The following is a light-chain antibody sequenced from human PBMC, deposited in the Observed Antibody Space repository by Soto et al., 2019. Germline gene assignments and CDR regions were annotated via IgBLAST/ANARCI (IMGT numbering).Light chain of an antibody. CDR3: CSYAGSSTVV. CDR2: EGS. J-gene: IGLJ2*01. Sequence: QSVLTQSASVSGSPGQSITISCTGTSSDVGSYNLVSWYQQHPGKAPKLMIYEGSKRPSGVSDRFSGSKSGNTASLTISGLQAEDEADYYCCSYAGSSTVVFGVGTKLTVL. CDR1: SSDVGSYNL. V-gene: IGLV2-23*01.